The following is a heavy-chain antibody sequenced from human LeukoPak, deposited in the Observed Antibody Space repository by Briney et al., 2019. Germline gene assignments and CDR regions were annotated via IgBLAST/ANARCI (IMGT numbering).Heavy chain of an antibody. D-gene: IGHD2-2*01. Sequence: PGGSLRLSCAASGFTFSSFGMSWVRQAPGKGLEWVSAITGSGRSTYYADSVKGRFTVSRDNSKNTLYLQMNSLRAEDTAVYYCAKLRVVVPAAITMRCWFDPWGQGTLVTVSS. CDR1: GFTFSSFG. CDR2: ITGSGRST. J-gene: IGHJ5*02. V-gene: IGHV3-23*01. CDR3: AKLRVVVPAAITMRCWFDP.